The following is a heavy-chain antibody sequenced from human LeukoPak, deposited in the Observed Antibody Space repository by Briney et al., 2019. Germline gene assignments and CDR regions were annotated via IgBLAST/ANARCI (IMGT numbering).Heavy chain of an antibody. Sequence: SVKVACKASGFTFTSSAVQWVRQARGQRLEWIGWIVVGSGNTNYAQKFQERVTITRDMSTSTAYMELSSLRSEDTAVYYCAADDVQRGSYPNWFDPWGQGTLVTVSS. V-gene: IGHV1-58*01. J-gene: IGHJ5*02. CDR1: GFTFTSSA. D-gene: IGHD1-26*01. CDR3: AADDVQRGSYPNWFDP. CDR2: IVVGSGNT.